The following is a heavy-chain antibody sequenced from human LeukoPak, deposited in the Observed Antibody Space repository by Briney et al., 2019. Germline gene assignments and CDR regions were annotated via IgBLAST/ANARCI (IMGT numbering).Heavy chain of an antibody. Sequence: GGSLRLSCAASGFTFSSYSMNWVRQAPGEGLEWVSSISSSSSYIYYADSVKGRFTISRDNAKNSLYLQMNSLRAEDTAVYYCAKDVAVEDYYYMDVWGKGTTVTVSS. D-gene: IGHD4-23*01. CDR3: AKDVAVEDYYYMDV. CDR1: GFTFSSYS. CDR2: ISSSSSYI. J-gene: IGHJ6*03. V-gene: IGHV3-21*04.